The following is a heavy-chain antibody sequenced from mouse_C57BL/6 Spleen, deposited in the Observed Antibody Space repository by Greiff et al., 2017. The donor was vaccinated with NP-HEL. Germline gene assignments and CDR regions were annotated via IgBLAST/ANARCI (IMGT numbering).Heavy chain of an antibody. Sequence: EVQLVESGGGLVKPGGSLKLSCAASGFTFSSYAMSWVRQTPEKRLEWVATISDGGSYTYYPDNVKGRFTISRDNAKNNLYLQMSHLKSEDTAMYYCAREGGSYLYYFDYWGQGTTLTVSS. J-gene: IGHJ2*01. CDR1: GFTFSSYA. CDR2: ISDGGSYT. D-gene: IGHD2-12*01. CDR3: AREGGSYLYYFDY. V-gene: IGHV5-4*01.